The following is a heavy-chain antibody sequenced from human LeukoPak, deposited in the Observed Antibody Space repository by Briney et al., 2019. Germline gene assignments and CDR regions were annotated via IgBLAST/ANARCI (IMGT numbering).Heavy chain of an antibody. CDR1: GGSISTSNYY. CDR3: ARGNYYDSTTYYRAFDI. J-gene: IGHJ3*02. V-gene: IGHV4-39*07. D-gene: IGHD3-22*01. CDR2: IFYSGST. Sequence: SETLSLTCTVSGGSISTSNYYWGWIRQPPGKGLEWIGNIFYSGSTYYSPSLRSRVTISLDTSRNQFSLKLNSVTAADTAVYYCARGNYYDSTTYYRAFDIWGQGTMVTVSS.